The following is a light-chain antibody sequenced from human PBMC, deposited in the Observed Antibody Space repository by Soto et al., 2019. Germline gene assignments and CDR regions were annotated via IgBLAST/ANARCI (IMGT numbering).Light chain of an antibody. Sequence: DIQMTQSPSTLSASVGGRCTMTCRASQSISSWLAWYQQKPGKAPKLLIYDASSLESGVPSRFSGSGSGTEFTLTISSLQPDDFATYYCQQYNSYSPRLTFGGGTKVDIK. CDR1: QSISSW. V-gene: IGKV1-5*01. CDR3: QQYNSYSPRLT. CDR2: DAS. J-gene: IGKJ4*01.